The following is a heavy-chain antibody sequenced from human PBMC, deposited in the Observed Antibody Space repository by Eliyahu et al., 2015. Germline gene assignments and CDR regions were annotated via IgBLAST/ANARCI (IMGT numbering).Heavy chain of an antibody. D-gene: IGHD3-10*01. J-gene: IGHJ4*02. CDR3: AVWFGKFDFLGPFDY. CDR1: GFTFNSYT. V-gene: IGHV3-48*01. CDR2: ISRSGGSI. Sequence: EVQLVESGGGLVQPGGSLRLXCAXSGFTFNSYTMNWVRQAPGKGLGWVSYISRSGGSIYYADSVKGRFTISRDNAKNSLYLQMNSLRAEDTAVYYCAVWFGKFDFLGPFDYWGQGSLVTVSS.